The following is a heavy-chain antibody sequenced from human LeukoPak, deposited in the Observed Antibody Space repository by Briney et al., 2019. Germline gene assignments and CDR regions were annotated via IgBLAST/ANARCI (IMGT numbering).Heavy chain of an antibody. D-gene: IGHD3-22*01. J-gene: IGHJ4*02. CDR2: THYSGTG. Sequence: SETLSLTCAVSGVPIIASYWSWLRQPPGKGLEWIGYTHYSGTGNYNPSLKSRVTISIDTSKNRFSLRLTSVTAADTAVYYCARVRFYDTTGYSTSYYLDYWGQGALVTVSS. CDR3: ARVRFYDTTGYSTSYYLDY. CDR1: GVPIIASY. V-gene: IGHV4-59*01.